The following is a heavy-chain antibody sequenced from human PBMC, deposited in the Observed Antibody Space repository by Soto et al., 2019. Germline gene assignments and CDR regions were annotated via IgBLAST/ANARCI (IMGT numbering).Heavy chain of an antibody. CDR3: ARGPSDDNIRFLEWPSFDY. J-gene: IGHJ4*02. D-gene: IGHD3-3*01. CDR2: IYHSGST. CDR1: GGSISSSDW. V-gene: IGHV4-4*02. Sequence: QVQLQESGPGLVKPSGTLSLTCAVSGGSISSSDWWSWVRQPPGKGLEWIGEIYHSGSTNYNPSLKSRVTISVDKSKNQFSLKLSSVTAADTAVYYCARGPSDDNIRFLEWPSFDYWGQGTLVTVSS.